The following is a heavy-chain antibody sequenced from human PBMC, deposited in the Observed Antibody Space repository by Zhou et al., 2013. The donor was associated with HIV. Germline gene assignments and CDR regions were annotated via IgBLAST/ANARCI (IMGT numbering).Heavy chain of an antibody. V-gene: IGHV4-59*11. D-gene: IGHD2-2*01. J-gene: IGHJ5*02. Sequence: QVQLQESRPGLVRPSETLSLTCTVSGGSISSHYWSWIRQPPGKGLEWIGYIYYSGSTKYNPSLKSRVTISVDTSKNQFSLKLSSVTAADTAVYYCARGTLSYGFDPWGQGTLVTVSS. CDR2: IYYSGST. CDR1: GGSISSHY. CDR3: ARGTLSYGFDP.